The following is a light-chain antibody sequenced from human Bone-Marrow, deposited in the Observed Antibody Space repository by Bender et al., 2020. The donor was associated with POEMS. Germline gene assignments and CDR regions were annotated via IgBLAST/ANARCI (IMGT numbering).Light chain of an antibody. CDR3: RARDSDTVI. Sequence: SYELTQSPSVSVSPGQTASITCSGDKLGDKYVCWYQQKPGQSPVLVISQDSQRPSGIPERFSGSNSGNTATLTISGTQAMDEADYYCRARDSDTVIFGGGTKLTVL. CDR1: KLGDKY. J-gene: IGLJ2*01. CDR2: QDS. V-gene: IGLV3-1*01.